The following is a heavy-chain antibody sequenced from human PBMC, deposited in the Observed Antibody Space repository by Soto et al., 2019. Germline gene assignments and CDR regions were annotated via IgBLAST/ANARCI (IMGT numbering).Heavy chain of an antibody. CDR1: GFTFDDYT. Sequence: GGSLRLSCAASGFTFDDYTMHWVRQAPGKGLEWVSLISWDGGSTYYADSVKGRFTISRDNSKSTLYLQMNGLGAEDTAVYYCAKDRGRGLYTGTYSAFDIWGQGTMVTVSS. CDR2: ISWDGGST. J-gene: IGHJ3*02. CDR3: AKDRGRGLYTGTYSAFDI. D-gene: IGHD1-26*01. V-gene: IGHV3-43*01.